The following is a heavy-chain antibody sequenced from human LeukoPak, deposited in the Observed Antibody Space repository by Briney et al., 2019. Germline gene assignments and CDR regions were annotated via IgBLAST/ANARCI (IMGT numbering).Heavy chain of an antibody. CDR2: IWYDGSNK. V-gene: IGHV3-33*01. J-gene: IGHJ6*04. D-gene: IGHD2-2*01. Sequence: GRSLRLSCAASGFTFSSYGMHWVRQAPGKGLEWVAVIWYDGSNKYYADSVKRRFTISRDNSKNTLYLQMNSLRAEDTAVYYCARHIVVVPAATSGMDVWGKGTTVTVSS. CDR1: GFTFSSYG. CDR3: ARHIVVVPAATSGMDV.